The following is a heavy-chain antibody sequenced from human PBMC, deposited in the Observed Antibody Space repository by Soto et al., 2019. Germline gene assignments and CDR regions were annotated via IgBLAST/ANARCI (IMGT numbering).Heavy chain of an antibody. CDR3: ARKGRYCSSATCYAWWFDP. Sequence: SETLSLTCAVYGGSFSGYYWSWIRQPPGKGLEWIGEINHRGSTNYNPSLKSRVTISVDTSKNQFSLKLSSVTAADTAVYYCARKGRYCSSATCYAWWFDPWGQGTLVTVSS. D-gene: IGHD2-2*01. CDR1: GGSFSGYY. V-gene: IGHV4-34*01. CDR2: INHRGST. J-gene: IGHJ5*02.